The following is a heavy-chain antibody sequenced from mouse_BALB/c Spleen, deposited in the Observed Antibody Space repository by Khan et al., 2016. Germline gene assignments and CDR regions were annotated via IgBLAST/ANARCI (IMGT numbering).Heavy chain of an antibody. Sequence: VQLLESGGGLVQPGGSLKLSCAASGFDFRRYWMSWVRQAPGKGLEWIGQIHPDSSTINYTPSLKDKFIISRDNAKNTLYLQMSKVRSEDTARYYCAAYYRYVYYAMDYWGQGTSVTVSS. CDR2: IHPDSSTI. J-gene: IGHJ4*01. CDR1: GFDFRRYW. CDR3: AAYYRYVYYAMDY. V-gene: IGHV4-1*02. D-gene: IGHD2-14*01.